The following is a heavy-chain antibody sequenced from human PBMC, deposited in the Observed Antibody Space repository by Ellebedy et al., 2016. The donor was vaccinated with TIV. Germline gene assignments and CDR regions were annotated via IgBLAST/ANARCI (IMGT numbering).Heavy chain of an antibody. D-gene: IGHD5-12*01. CDR1: GFTFRSYS. J-gene: IGHJ3*02. V-gene: IGHV3-48*02. CDR2: ISSGSSTI. Sequence: GESLKISXAASGFTFRSYSMNWVRQAPGKGLEWVSYISSGSSTIYYADSVKGRFTISRDNAKNSLYLQMNSLRDEDTAVYYCARGHSGYTVNDAFDIWGQGTMVTVSS. CDR3: ARGHSGYTVNDAFDI.